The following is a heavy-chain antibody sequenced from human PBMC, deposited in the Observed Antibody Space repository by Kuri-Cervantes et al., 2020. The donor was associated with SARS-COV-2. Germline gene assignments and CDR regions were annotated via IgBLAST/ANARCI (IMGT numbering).Heavy chain of an antibody. Sequence: ASVKVSCKVSGYTLTELSMHWVRQAPGKGLEWMGGFDPEDGETIYAQKFQGRVTMTEDTSTDTAYMELSSLRSEDTAVYYCARVGCSSTSCYVGSDYYYYGMDVWGQGTTVTVSS. D-gene: IGHD2-2*01. CDR3: ARVGCSSTSCYVGSDYYYYGMDV. V-gene: IGHV1-24*01. CDR2: FDPEDGET. CDR1: GYTLTELS. J-gene: IGHJ6*02.